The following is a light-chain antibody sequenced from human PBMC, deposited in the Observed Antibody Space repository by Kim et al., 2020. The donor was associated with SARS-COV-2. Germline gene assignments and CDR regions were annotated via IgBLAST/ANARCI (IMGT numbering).Light chain of an antibody. CDR2: AAS. J-gene: IGKJ4*01. CDR3: QQHNNWPLT. Sequence: EIVMTQSPATLSVSPGESATLSCRASQSVSTNLAWYQQKPGQAPRLLIYAASTRATDIPARFSGSGSGTEFTLTISSLQSEDFAVYYCQQHNNWPLTFGGGTKVDIK. CDR1: QSVSTN. V-gene: IGKV3D-15*01.